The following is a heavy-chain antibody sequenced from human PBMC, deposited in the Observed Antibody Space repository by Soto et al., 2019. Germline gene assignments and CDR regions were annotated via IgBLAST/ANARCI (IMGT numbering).Heavy chain of an antibody. CDR2: IIPILGIA. Sequence: QVQLVQSGAEVKKPGSSVKVSCKASGGTFSSYTISWVRQAPGQGLEWMGRIIPILGIANYAQKFQGRVTITADKCKSTAYMELSSLRSEDTAVYYCARVSPSIAVAGLFDYWGQGTLVTVSS. CDR1: GGTFSSYT. D-gene: IGHD6-19*01. V-gene: IGHV1-69*02. CDR3: ARVSPSIAVAGLFDY. J-gene: IGHJ4*02.